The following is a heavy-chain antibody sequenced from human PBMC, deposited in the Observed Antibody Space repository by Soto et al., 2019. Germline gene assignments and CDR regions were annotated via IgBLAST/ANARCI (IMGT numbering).Heavy chain of an antibody. V-gene: IGHV3-30-3*01. D-gene: IGHD1-26*01. CDR2: ISYDGSNK. Sequence: PGGSLRLSCAASGFTFSSYAMHWVRQAPGKGLEWVAVISYDGSNKYYADSVKGRFTISRDNSKNTLYLQMNSLRAEDTAVYYCARGWDIDYWGQGSLVTVSS. CDR1: GFTFSSYA. CDR3: ARGWDIDY. J-gene: IGHJ4*02.